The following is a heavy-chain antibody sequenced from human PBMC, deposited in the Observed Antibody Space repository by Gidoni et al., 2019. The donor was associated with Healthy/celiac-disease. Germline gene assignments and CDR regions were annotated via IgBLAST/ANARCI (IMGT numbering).Heavy chain of an antibody. D-gene: IGHD2-21*02. CDR3: ARGGDAYCGGDCYPRFVWFDP. Sequence: QVQLQQWGAGLLKPSETLSLTCAVYGGSFSGYYWSWIRQPPGKGLEWIGERNHSGSTNYNPSLKSRVTISVDTSKNQFSLKLSSVTAADTAVYYCARGGDAYCGGDCYPRFVWFDPWGQGTLVTVSS. V-gene: IGHV4-34*01. CDR2: RNHSGST. J-gene: IGHJ5*02. CDR1: GGSFSGYY.